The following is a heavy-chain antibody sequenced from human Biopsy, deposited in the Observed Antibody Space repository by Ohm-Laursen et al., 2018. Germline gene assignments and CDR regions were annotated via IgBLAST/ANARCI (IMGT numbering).Heavy chain of an antibody. CDR1: GFSFTSYT. D-gene: IGHD3-10*01. CDR2: ITSRSGYK. CDR3: ASLGLVWFGELLSVPFGMDV. Sequence: SLRLSCSAAGFSFTSYTMNWVRQVPGKGLEWVSSITSRSGYKYCADSVKGRFTISRDNAKNSLYLQMNSLRAEDTAVYFCASLGLVWFGELLSVPFGMDVWGQGTTVTVSS. J-gene: IGHJ6*02. V-gene: IGHV3-21*01.